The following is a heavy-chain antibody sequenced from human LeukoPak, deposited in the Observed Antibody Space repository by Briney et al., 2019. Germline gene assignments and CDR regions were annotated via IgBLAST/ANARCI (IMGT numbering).Heavy chain of an antibody. CDR3: ARPYCSSTSCYRNDAFDI. CDR1: GGTFSSYA. Sequence: ASVKVSCKASGGTFSSYAISWVRQAPGQGVEWMGGIIPIFGTANYAQKFKGRVTITADESTSTAYMEMSRLREEDTGVYYCARPYCSSTSCYRNDAFDIWGQGTMVTVSS. J-gene: IGHJ3*02. V-gene: IGHV1-69*01. D-gene: IGHD2-2*01. CDR2: IIPIFGTA.